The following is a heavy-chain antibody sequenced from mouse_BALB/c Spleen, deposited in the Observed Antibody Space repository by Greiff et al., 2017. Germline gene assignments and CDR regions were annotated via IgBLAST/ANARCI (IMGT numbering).Heavy chain of an antibody. D-gene: IGHD2-14*01. CDR3: ARDGVRRFAY. CDR2: ISSGSSTI. Sequence: EVKVEESGGGLVQPGGSRKLSCAASGFTFSSFGMHWVRQAPEKGLEWVAYISSGSSTIYYADTVKGRFTISRDNPKNTLFLQMTSLRSEDTAMYYCARDGVRRFAYWGQGTLVTVSA. J-gene: IGHJ3*01. V-gene: IGHV5-17*02. CDR1: GFTFSSFG.